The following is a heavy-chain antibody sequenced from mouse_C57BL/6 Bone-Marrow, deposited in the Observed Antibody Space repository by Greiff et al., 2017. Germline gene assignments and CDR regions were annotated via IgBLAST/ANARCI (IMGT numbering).Heavy chain of an antibody. V-gene: IGHV1-76*01. D-gene: IGHD1-1*01. CDR2: IYPGSGNT. Sequence: VQLQESGAELVRPGASVKLSCKASGYTFTDYYINWVKQRPGQGLEWIARIYPGSGNTYYNEKFKGKATLTAEKSSSTAYMQLNSLTSEDSAVYFCARGDYYGSSRYFDVWGTGTTVTVSS. CDR3: ARGDYYGSSRYFDV. J-gene: IGHJ1*03. CDR1: GYTFTDYY.